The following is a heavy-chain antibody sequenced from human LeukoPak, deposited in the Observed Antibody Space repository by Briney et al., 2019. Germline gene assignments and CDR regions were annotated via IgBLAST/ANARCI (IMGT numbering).Heavy chain of an antibody. V-gene: IGHV3-21*01. D-gene: IGHD3-10*01. Sequence: PGGSLRLSCAASGFIFNSHSMNWVRQAPGKGLEWVSSISSTSSYIYYADSVKSRFTISRDNAKNSLYLQMNSLRAEDTAVYYCARDPYGYSDYWGQGTLVTVSS. CDR2: ISSTSSYI. CDR3: ARDPYGYSDY. J-gene: IGHJ4*02. CDR1: GFIFNSHS.